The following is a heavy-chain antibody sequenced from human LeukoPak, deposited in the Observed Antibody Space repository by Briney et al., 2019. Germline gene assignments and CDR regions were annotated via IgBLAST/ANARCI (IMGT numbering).Heavy chain of an antibody. CDR1: GFTLSYYW. D-gene: IGHD1/OR15-1a*01. CDR3: TRDPRNKGFDP. CDR2: INGDGSST. J-gene: IGHJ5*01. V-gene: IGHV3-74*01. Sequence: GGSLRLSCAASGFTLSYYWMHWVRQAPGKGLVWVSCINGDGSSTNYADSVKGRFTISRDNAKNTLYLEMNRLRAEDTGVYYCTRDPRNKGFDPWGQGTLVTVSS.